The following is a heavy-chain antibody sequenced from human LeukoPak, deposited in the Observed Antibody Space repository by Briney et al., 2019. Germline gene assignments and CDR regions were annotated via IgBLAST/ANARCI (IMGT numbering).Heavy chain of an antibody. CDR2: ISSSGSTI. V-gene: IGHV3-11*01. CDR3: ARTRGSYNYYYYYMDV. CDR1: GFTFSDYY. D-gene: IGHD3-16*01. J-gene: IGHJ6*03. Sequence: SGGYLRLPCAASGFTFSDYYMSWIRQAPGKGLECVSYISSSGSTIYYADSVKGRFTISRDNAKNSLYLKMNSLRAVDTAVYYCARTRGSYNYYYYYMDVWGKGTTVTVSS.